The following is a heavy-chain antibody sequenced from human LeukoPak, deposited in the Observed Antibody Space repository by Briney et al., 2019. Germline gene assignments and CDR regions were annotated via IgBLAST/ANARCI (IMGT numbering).Heavy chain of an antibody. V-gene: IGHV3-21*01. CDR2: ISSSSSYI. Sequence: GGSLRLSCAASGFTFSSYSMNWVRQAPGKGLEWVSSISSSSSYIYYADSVKGRFTISRDNAKNSLYLQMNSLRAEDTAVYYCAKDLIRLVYCSGGSCYQPDYWGQGTLVTVSS. CDR3: AKDLIRLVYCSGGSCYQPDY. D-gene: IGHD2-15*01. J-gene: IGHJ4*02. CDR1: GFTFSSYS.